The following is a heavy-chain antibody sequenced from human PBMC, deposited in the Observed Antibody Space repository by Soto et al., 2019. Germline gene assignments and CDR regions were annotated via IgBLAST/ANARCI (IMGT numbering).Heavy chain of an antibody. D-gene: IGHD5-18*01. Sequence: EVQLVESGGGLVQPGGSLRLSCAASGFTFSSYSMNWVRQAPGKGLEWVSYICGCRSTIYYADSLKGRFTISRDNAKNSQYLQMNSQRAEDTAVYYCARESYGYSNAYYYYGMDVWGQGTTVTVSS. CDR3: ARESYGYSNAYYYYGMDV. V-gene: IGHV3-48*01. J-gene: IGHJ6*02. CDR2: ICGCRSTI. CDR1: GFTFSSYS.